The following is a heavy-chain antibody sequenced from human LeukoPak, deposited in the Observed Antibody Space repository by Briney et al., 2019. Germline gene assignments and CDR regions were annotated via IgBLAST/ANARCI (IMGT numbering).Heavy chain of an antibody. D-gene: IGHD3-9*01. Sequence: GGSLRLSCAASGFTFTSYSMNWVRQAPGKGLEWVSTISGGGGSTYYADSVKGRFTISRDNSKNTLYLQVNSLRAEDTAVYYCAKDRDILTGYYIGGYFGYWGQGTLVTVSS. CDR1: GFTFTSYS. CDR3: AKDRDILTGYYIGGYFGY. J-gene: IGHJ4*02. CDR2: ISGGGGST. V-gene: IGHV3-23*01.